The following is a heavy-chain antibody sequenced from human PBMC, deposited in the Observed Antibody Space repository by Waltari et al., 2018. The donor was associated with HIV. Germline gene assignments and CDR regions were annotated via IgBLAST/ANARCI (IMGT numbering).Heavy chain of an antibody. J-gene: IGHJ3*02. V-gene: IGHV4-39*01. Sequence: QMQLQESGPGLVKPSETLSLTCTVSGGSIGSSSQFWGWIRQPPGKGLEWIGTLFYSGSTDYNPSLKSRVTISVDTSKNQFSLKMSSVTAADTAVYYCARLQGWELIGSAAFDIWGQGTMVTVSS. CDR1: GGSIGSSSQF. D-gene: IGHD1-26*01. CDR3: ARLQGWELIGSAAFDI. CDR2: LFYSGST.